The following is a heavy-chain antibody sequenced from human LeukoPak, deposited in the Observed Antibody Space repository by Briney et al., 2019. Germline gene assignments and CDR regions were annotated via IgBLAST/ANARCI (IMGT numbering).Heavy chain of an antibody. D-gene: IGHD3-22*01. Sequence: NHSGSTNYNPSLQSRVTISVDTSKNQFSLKLSSVTAADTAVYYCARGRVYYDSSGYYHFDYWGQGTLVTVSS. V-gene: IGHV4-34*01. CDR2: NHSGST. J-gene: IGHJ4*02. CDR3: ARGRVYYDSSGYYHFDY.